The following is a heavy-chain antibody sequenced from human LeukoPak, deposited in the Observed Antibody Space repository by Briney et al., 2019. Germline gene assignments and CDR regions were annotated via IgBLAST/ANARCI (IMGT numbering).Heavy chain of an antibody. Sequence: TSETLSLTCTVSGGSISSYYWSWIRQPAGKGLEWIGRIYTSGSTNYNPSLKSRVTISVDKSKNQFSLKLSSVTAADTAVYYCARDGAYSGGDCYSDYWGQGTLVTVSS. CDR2: IYTSGST. CDR3: ARDGAYSGGDCYSDY. V-gene: IGHV4-4*07. J-gene: IGHJ4*02. D-gene: IGHD2-21*02. CDR1: GGSISSYY.